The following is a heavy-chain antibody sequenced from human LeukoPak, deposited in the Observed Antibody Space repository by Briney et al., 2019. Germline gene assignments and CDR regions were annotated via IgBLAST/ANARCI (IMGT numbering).Heavy chain of an antibody. CDR3: ARERGDIVVGD. Sequence: SGGSLRLSCAASGITFSSYGMSWVRQAPGKGLEWVSSISSTGGTTYYADFVKGRFTISRDNSKNTLYLQMNSLRAEDTAVYYCARERGDIVVGDWGQGTLVTVSS. J-gene: IGHJ4*02. CDR2: ISSTGGTT. CDR1: GITFSSYG. V-gene: IGHV3-23*01. D-gene: IGHD2-15*01.